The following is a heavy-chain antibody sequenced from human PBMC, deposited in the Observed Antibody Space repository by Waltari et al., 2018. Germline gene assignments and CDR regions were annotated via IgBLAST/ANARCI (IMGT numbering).Heavy chain of an antibody. D-gene: IGHD2-2*01. Sequence: QVQLVESGGGVVQPGRSLRLSCAASGFTFSSYAMHWVRQAPGKGLEWVAVISYDGSNKYYADSVKGRFTISRDNSKNTLYLKMNSLRAEDTAVYYCARGEGWDHIVVVPAALFDYWGQGTLVTVSS. V-gene: IGHV3-30-3*01. CDR3: ARGEGWDHIVVVPAALFDY. CDR1: GFTFSSYA. J-gene: IGHJ4*02. CDR2: ISYDGSNK.